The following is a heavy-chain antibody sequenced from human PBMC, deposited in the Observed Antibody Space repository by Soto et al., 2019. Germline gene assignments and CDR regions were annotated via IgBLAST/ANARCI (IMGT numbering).Heavy chain of an antibody. D-gene: IGHD3-3*01. CDR3: MSRIKISGVVIPY. J-gene: IGHJ4*02. V-gene: IGHV4-39*01. Sequence: SETLSLTCAVSGASISNQSYYWGWIRQPPGMGLEWIGTMYYSVSTYYNPSLKSRVTISVDTSKNQFSLKLISVTAADTAVYYCMSRIKISGVVIPYWGQGALVTVSS. CDR2: MYYSVST. CDR1: GASISNQSYY.